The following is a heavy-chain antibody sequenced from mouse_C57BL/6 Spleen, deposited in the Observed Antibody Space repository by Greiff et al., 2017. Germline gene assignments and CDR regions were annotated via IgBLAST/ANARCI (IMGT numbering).Heavy chain of an antibody. J-gene: IGHJ4*01. V-gene: IGHV5-17*01. Sequence: EVMLVESGGGLVKPGGSLKLSCAASGFTFSDYGMHWVRQAPEKGLEWVAYISSGSSTIYYADTVKGRFTISRDNAKNTLFLQINSLRSEDTAMYYCARGTGIVFTYAMDYWGQGTSVTVSS. CDR1: GFTFSDYG. CDR3: ARGTGIVFTYAMDY. D-gene: IGHD4-1*01. CDR2: ISSGSSTI.